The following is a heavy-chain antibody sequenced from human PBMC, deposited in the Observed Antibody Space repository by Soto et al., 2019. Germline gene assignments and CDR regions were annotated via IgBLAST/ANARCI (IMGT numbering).Heavy chain of an antibody. CDR1: RYTFTSYY. CDR3: ARDVEQQLYYFDY. Sequence: QVQLVQSGAEVKKPGASVKVSCKASRYTFTSYYMHWVRQAPGQGLEWMGIINPSGGSTSYAQKFRGRVTMTRDTSTSTVYMELSSLRSEDTAVYYCARDVEQQLYYFDYWGQGTLVTVSS. CDR2: INPSGGST. D-gene: IGHD6-13*01. V-gene: IGHV1-46*01. J-gene: IGHJ4*02.